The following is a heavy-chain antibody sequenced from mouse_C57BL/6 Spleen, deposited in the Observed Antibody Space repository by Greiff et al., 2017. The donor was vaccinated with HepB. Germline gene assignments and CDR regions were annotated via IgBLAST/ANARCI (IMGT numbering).Heavy chain of an antibody. CDR2: IRLKSDNYAT. J-gene: IGHJ1*03. CDR3: TNWDGSFDV. D-gene: IGHD4-1*01. CDR1: GFTFSNYW. V-gene: IGHV6-3*01. Sequence: EVKLVESGGGLVQPGGSMKLSCVASGFTFSNYWMNWVRQSPEKGLEWVAQIRLKSDNYATHYAESVKGRFTISRDDSKSSVYLQMNNVRAEDTGIYYCTNWDGSFDVWGTGTTVTVSS.